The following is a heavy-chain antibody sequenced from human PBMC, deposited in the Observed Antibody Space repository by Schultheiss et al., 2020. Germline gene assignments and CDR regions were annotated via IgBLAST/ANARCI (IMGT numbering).Heavy chain of an antibody. CDR1: GGSVSSGSYH. J-gene: IGHJ4*02. CDR3: AGRAGGNKFDY. V-gene: IGHV4-61*10. CDR2: IYHSGST. D-gene: IGHD4-23*01. Sequence: SQTLSLTCTVSGGSVSSGSYHWSWIRQPAGKGLEWIGSIYHSGSTYYNPSLKSRVTISVDRSKSQFSLKLSSVTAADTAVYYCAGRAGGNKFDYWGQGTLVTVYS.